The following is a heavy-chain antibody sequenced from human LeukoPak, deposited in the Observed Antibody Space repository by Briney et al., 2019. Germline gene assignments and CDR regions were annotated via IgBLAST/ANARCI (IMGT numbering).Heavy chain of an antibody. Sequence: PSETLSLTCTVSGGSISSYYWSWIRQPPGKGLEWIGYIYASGSTNYNPSLKSRVTISVDTSKNQFSLKLSSVTAADTAVYYCARTRYNWNDGYWFDPWGQGTLVTVSS. D-gene: IGHD1-20*01. CDR2: IYASGST. CDR1: GGSISSYY. J-gene: IGHJ5*02. CDR3: ARTRYNWNDGYWFDP. V-gene: IGHV4-4*09.